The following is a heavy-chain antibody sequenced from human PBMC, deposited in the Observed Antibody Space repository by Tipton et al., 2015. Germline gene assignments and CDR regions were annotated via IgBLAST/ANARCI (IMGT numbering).Heavy chain of an antibody. D-gene: IGHD3-22*01. J-gene: IGHJ3*02. CDR1: GGSVSSRTYY. CDR2: IYYSGST. CDR3: ARGTKWLLLLKAFDI. V-gene: IGHV4-61*01. Sequence: TLSLTCTVSGGSVSSRTYYWSWIRQPPGKGLEWIAFIYYSGSTNYNPSLKSRVTISVDTSKNQFSLKLSSVTAADTAVYYCARGTKWLLLLKAFDIWGQGTMVTVSS.